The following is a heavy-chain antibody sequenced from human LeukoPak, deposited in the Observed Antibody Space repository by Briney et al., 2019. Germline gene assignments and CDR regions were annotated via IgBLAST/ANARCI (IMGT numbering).Heavy chain of an antibody. D-gene: IGHD2-15*01. CDR3: ARGDPVAFSFDY. V-gene: IGHV3-30*14. Sequence: GRSLRLSCAASGFTFSSYAMHWVRQAPGKGLEWVAVISYDGSNKYYADSVKGRFTISRDNSKNTLYLQMNSLRAEDTAVYYCARGDPVAFSFDYWGQGTLVTVSS. CDR1: GFTFSSYA. CDR2: ISYDGSNK. J-gene: IGHJ4*02.